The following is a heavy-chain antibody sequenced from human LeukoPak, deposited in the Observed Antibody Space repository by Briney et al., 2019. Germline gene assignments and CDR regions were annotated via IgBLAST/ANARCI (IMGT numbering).Heavy chain of an antibody. V-gene: IGHV1-18*01. CDR1: GYTFTSYG. J-gene: IGHJ6*03. Sequence: ASVKVSCKASGYTFTSYGISWVRQAPGQGLEWMGSISAYNGNTNYAQKLQGRVTMTTDTSTSTAYMELRSLRSDDTAVYYCARDAMVTIFGVVTYYYNMDVCGKGTTVTVSS. CDR3: ARDAMVTIFGVVTYYYNMDV. D-gene: IGHD3-3*01. CDR2: ISAYNGNT.